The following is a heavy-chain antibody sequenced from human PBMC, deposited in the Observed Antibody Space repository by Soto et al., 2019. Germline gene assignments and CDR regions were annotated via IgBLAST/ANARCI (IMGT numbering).Heavy chain of an antibody. J-gene: IGHJ1*01. D-gene: IGHD3-9*01. Sequence: EVQLLESGGGLVQPGGSLKLSCAASEFTFSSYVMSWVRQAPGKGLEWVSGISGTGRVTNYAESVKGRFTISRDNPKNALYQQMNSLRAEDTAVYYWAKDVHYDIVTGIEYFHHWGQGTLVTVSS. V-gene: IGHV3-23*01. CDR1: EFTFSSYV. CDR2: ISGTGRVT. CDR3: AKDVHYDIVTGIEYFHH.